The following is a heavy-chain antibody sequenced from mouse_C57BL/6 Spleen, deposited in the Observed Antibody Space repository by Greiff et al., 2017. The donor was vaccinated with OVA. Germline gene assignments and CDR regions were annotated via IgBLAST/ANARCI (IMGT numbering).Heavy chain of an antibody. CDR1: GYTFTDYY. Sequence: VQLQQSGPELVKPGASVKISCTASGYTFTDYYMNWVKQSHGKGLEWIADINPNNGGNSYNEKFKGRVTFTVDKSSSTVYMELRSLTSEDSAVYYCATSSNWNDAMDYWGQGTSVTVSS. CDR3: ATSSNWNDAMDY. CDR2: INPNNGGN. V-gene: IGHV1-26*01. J-gene: IGHJ4*01. D-gene: IGHD4-1*01.